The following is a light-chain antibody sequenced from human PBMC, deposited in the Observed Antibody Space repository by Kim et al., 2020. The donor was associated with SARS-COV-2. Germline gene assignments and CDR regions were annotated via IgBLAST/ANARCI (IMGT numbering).Light chain of an antibody. CDR3: NSRDSSGNKLTVV. J-gene: IGLJ2*01. V-gene: IGLV3-19*01. CDR1: SLGSYC. Sequence: GQTVRITCQGDSLGSYCASWYQQKPVQAAVLVIYGKNNRPSGIPDRFSGSSSANTASVTITGAQAEEEADYYCNSRDSSGNKLTVVFGGGTQLTVL. CDR2: GKN.